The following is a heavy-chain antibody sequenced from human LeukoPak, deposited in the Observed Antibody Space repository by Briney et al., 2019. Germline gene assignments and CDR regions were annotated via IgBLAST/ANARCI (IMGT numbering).Heavy chain of an antibody. V-gene: IGHV4-38-2*02. D-gene: IGHD3-3*01. CDR1: DYSISSGYY. CDR3: ARVPHGETVFGVVLYWFDP. J-gene: IGHJ5*02. Sequence: SETLSLTCTVSDYSISSGYYWGWIRQPPGKGLEWIGSIYHSGSTFYNPSLKSRVTTSVDTSKNQFSLMLNSVTAADTAVYYCARVPHGETVFGVVLYWFDPWGQGTLVTVSS. CDR2: IYHSGST.